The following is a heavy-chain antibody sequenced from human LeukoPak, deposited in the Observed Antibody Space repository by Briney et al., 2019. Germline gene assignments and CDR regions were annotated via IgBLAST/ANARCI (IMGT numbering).Heavy chain of an antibody. CDR3: ARDPLGGNPADDAFDI. Sequence: TSETLSLTCTVSGYSISSGYYWGWIRQPPGKGLEWIGSIYHSGSTYYNPSLKSRVTISVDTSKNQFSLKLSSVTAADTAVYYCARDPLGGNPADDAFDIWGQGTMVTVPS. CDR1: GYSISSGYY. CDR2: IYHSGST. J-gene: IGHJ3*02. V-gene: IGHV4-38-2*02. D-gene: IGHD4-23*01.